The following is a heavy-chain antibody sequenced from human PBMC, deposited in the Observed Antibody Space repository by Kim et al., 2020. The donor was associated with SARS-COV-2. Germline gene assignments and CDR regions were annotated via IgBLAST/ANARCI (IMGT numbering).Heavy chain of an antibody. V-gene: IGHV3-21*01. D-gene: IGHD4-17*01. CDR3: ARIGPPPDYGDYESPFPDYYYGMDV. CDR1: GFTFSSYS. CDR2: ISSSSSYI. Sequence: GGSLRLSCAASGFTFSSYSMTWVRQAPGKGLEWVSSISSSSSYIYYADSVKGRFTISRDNAKNSLYLQMNSLRAEDTAVYYCARIGPPPDYGDYESPFPDYYYGMDVWGQGTTVTVSS. J-gene: IGHJ6*02.